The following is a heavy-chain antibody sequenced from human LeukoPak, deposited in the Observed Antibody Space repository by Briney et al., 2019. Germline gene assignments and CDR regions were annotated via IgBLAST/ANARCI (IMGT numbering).Heavy chain of an antibody. Sequence: GGSLRLSCAVSGFTLSSYGMHWVRQAPGKGLEWVANIKEDGSEKNYADSVKGRFTISRDNAKNSLYLQMNSLRAEDTAVYYCARDRGMVGQFDPWGQGTLVTVSS. CDR1: GFTLSSYG. CDR2: IKEDGSEK. CDR3: ARDRGMVGQFDP. V-gene: IGHV3-7*01. D-gene: IGHD2-8*01. J-gene: IGHJ5*02.